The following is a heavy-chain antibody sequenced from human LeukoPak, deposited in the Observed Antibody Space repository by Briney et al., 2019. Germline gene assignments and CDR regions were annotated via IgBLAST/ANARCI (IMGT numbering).Heavy chain of an antibody. J-gene: IGHJ4*02. Sequence: GGSLRLSCAASGSTVTSTYMSWVRQAPGKGLEWVSVIYSGGSPYYADSVKGRFTISRDSSKNTVYLQMNSLRAEDTAVYYCARGGPFTGTISTPRASDYWGQGILVTVSS. CDR1: GSTVTSTY. CDR3: ARGGPFTGTISTPRASDY. CDR2: IYSGGSP. V-gene: IGHV3-66*01. D-gene: IGHD1-7*01.